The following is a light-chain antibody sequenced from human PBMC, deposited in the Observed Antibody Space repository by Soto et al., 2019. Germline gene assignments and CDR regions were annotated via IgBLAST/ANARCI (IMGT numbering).Light chain of an antibody. CDR3: QQYCSSPRT. V-gene: IGKV3D-20*01. J-gene: IGKJ1*01. Sequence: PGERATLSCGASQIVSSSYLAWYQQKPGLAPRLLIYDASSRATGIPDRFSGSGSGTDFTLTISRLEPEDFAVYYCQQYCSSPRTFGQGTKVEIK. CDR1: QIVSSSY. CDR2: DAS.